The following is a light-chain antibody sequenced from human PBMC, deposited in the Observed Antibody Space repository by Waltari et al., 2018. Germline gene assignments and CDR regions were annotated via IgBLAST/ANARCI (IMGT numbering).Light chain of an antibody. CDR3: YSAADNNRQV. Sequence: SYELTQPSSVSVSPGQTARITCSGDILAKRYARWFQQKPGQAPVVVIYKDSERPSGSPERFSGSNSGTTVTLTIRGAQVEDEADYYCYSAADNNRQVFGGGTKLTVL. V-gene: IGLV3-27*01. CDR2: KDS. J-gene: IGLJ3*02. CDR1: ILAKRY.